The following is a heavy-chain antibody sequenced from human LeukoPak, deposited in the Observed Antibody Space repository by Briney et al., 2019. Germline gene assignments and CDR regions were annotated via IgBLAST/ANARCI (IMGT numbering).Heavy chain of an antibody. J-gene: IGHJ4*02. Sequence: GGSLRLSCAASGFTFDDYAMHWVRQVPGKGLEWVSGISWNSGIIGYADSVKGRFTISRDNAKNSLYLQMNSLRAEDMALYYCAKDHRTYCDSSGYYDHWGQGTLVTVSS. CDR1: GFTFDDYA. D-gene: IGHD3-22*01. CDR3: AKDHRTYCDSSGYYDH. V-gene: IGHV3-9*03. CDR2: ISWNSGII.